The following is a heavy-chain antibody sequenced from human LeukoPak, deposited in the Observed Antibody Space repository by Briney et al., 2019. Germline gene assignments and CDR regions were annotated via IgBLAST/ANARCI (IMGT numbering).Heavy chain of an antibody. CDR1: GFTFSSYA. CDR2: IWYDGNDK. V-gene: IGHV3-30*02. CDR3: AKDPLQYGSGSYYFDY. J-gene: IGHJ4*02. Sequence: PGGSLRLSCAASGFTFSSYAMHWVRQAPGKGLEWVAFIWYDGNDKYYADSVKGRFTISRDSSKNTLYLQMNSLRAEDTAVYYCAKDPLQYGSGSYYFDYWGQGTLVTVSS. D-gene: IGHD3-10*01.